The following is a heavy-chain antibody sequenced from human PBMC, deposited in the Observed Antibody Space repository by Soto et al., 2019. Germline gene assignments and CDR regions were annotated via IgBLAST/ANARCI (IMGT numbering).Heavy chain of an antibody. V-gene: IGHV1-18*04. CDR1: GYTFTSYG. Sequence: ASVKVSCKASGYTFTSYGISWVRQAPGQGLEWMGWISADNGNTNYAQKLQGRVTMTTDTSTSTAYMERRRLRSDDTAVYYCARVASSGWYYCDYWGQRTLVTVSS. J-gene: IGHJ4*02. CDR3: ARVASSGWYYCDY. D-gene: IGHD6-19*01. CDR2: ISADNGNT.